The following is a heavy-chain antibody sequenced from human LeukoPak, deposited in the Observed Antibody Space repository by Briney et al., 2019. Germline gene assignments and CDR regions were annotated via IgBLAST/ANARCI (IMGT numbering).Heavy chain of an antibody. CDR3: ARGPKMARSNWFDP. D-gene: IGHD5-24*01. Sequence: GGSLRLACAASGFTFSSYWMSWVRQAPGKGLEWVANIKQDGSEKYYVDSVKGRFTISRDNAKNSLYLQMNSLRAEDTAVYYCARGPKMARSNWFDPWGQGTLVTVSS. CDR2: IKQDGSEK. CDR1: GFTFSSYW. V-gene: IGHV3-7*04. J-gene: IGHJ5*02.